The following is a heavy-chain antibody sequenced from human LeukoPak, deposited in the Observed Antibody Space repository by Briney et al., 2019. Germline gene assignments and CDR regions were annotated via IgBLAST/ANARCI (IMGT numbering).Heavy chain of an antibody. V-gene: IGHV3-13*01. CDR2: IGTAGDT. D-gene: IGHD4-17*01. Sequence: GGSLRLSCAASGFTFSSYDMHWVRQTTGKGLEWVAIIGTAGDTYYPGSVKGRSTVSRENAKNSLYLQMNSLRVEDTALYYCAREVTNRDGFDFWGQGTMVTVSS. CDR1: GFTFSSYD. J-gene: IGHJ3*01. CDR3: AREVTNRDGFDF.